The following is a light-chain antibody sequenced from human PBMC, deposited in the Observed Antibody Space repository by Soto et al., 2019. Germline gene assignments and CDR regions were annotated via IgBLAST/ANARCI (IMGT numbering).Light chain of an antibody. CDR3: SSYTSSSTYV. J-gene: IGLJ1*01. CDR2: DVS. CDR1: SSDVGGYNY. V-gene: IGLV2-14*01. Sequence: QSALTQPASVSGSPGQSITISCTGTSSDVGGYNYVSWCQQHPGKAPKLMIYDVSNRPSGVSNRFSGSKSDNTASLTISGLQAEDEADYYCSSYTSSSTYVFGTGTQLTVL.